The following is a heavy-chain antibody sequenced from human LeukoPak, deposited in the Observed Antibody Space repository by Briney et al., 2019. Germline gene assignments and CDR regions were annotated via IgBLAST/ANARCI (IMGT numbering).Heavy chain of an antibody. Sequence: GESLKISRKGSGYSFTSYWIGLVRQMPGKGLEWMGIIYPGDSDTRYSPSSQGQVTISADKSISTAYLQWSSLKASDTAMYYCARKSHSSSWTHFDYWGQGTLVTVSS. J-gene: IGHJ4*02. CDR1: GYSFTSYW. D-gene: IGHD6-13*01. V-gene: IGHV5-51*01. CDR2: IYPGDSDT. CDR3: ARKSHSSSWTHFDY.